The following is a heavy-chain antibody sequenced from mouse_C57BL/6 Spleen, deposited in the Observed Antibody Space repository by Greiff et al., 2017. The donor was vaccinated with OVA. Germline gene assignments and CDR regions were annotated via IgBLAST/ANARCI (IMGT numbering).Heavy chain of an antibody. V-gene: IGHV5-4*03. CDR3: ASREGFAY. Sequence: EVKVVESGGGLVKPGGSLKLSCAASGFTFSSYAMSWVRQTPEKRLEWIATISDGGSYTYYPDNVKGRFTISRDNAKNNLYLQMSHLKSEDTAMYYCASREGFAYWGQGTLVTVSA. CDR1: GFTFSSYA. J-gene: IGHJ3*01. CDR2: ISDGGSYT.